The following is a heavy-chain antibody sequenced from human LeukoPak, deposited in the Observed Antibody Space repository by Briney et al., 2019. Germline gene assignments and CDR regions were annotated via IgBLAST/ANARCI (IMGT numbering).Heavy chain of an antibody. J-gene: IGHJ4*02. CDR1: GSTVSSNY. D-gene: IGHD3-10*01. CDR3: ARVSGSGTYFDY. Sequence: HPGGSLRLSCAVSGSTVSSNYMSWVRQAPGKGLEWVSVIYSGGTTYYADSVKDRFTISRDNSKHVLYLQMNSLRAEDTAVYYCARVSGSGTYFDYWGQGTLVTVSS. CDR2: IYSGGTT. V-gene: IGHV3-66*01.